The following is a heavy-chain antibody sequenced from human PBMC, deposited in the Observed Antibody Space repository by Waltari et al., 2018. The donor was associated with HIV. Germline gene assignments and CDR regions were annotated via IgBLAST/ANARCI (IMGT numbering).Heavy chain of an antibody. J-gene: IGHJ6*02. CDR3: VKEHQYSHTWYSYYGMDV. CDR1: GFTFRNYG. Sequence: EVQVLESGGALVQPGGSLRLSCAASGFTFRNYGMSWVRQAPGKVLGWGSTISGRGGSTYDADSVKGRFTVSRDNSKNTLYLQMSSLRAEDTAVYFCVKEHQYSHTWYSYYGMDVWGQGTTVTVSS. V-gene: IGHV3-23*01. D-gene: IGHD6-13*01. CDR2: ISGRGGST.